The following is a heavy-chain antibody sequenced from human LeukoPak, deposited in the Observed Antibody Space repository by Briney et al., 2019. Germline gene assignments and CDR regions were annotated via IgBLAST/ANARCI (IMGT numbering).Heavy chain of an antibody. V-gene: IGHV3-21*01. J-gene: IGHJ6*02. CDR1: GFTLSSYD. CDR3: ARAPPYGLDV. Sequence: GGSLRLSCAASGFTLSSYDMNWVRQAPGRGLEWVSSISSSGNYIYYADSVKGRFTISRDNARNSLYLQMNSLRADDTAVYYCARAPPYGLDVWGQGTTVTVSS. CDR2: ISSSGNYI.